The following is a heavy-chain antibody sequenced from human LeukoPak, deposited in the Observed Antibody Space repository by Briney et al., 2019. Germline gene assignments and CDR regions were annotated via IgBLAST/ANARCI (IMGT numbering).Heavy chain of an antibody. D-gene: IGHD2-2*01. CDR3: ARVGGDYCSSTSCYSDY. CDR2: IYSGGST. V-gene: IGHV3-66*01. CDR1: GFTFSSYE. J-gene: IGHJ4*02. Sequence: GGSLRLSCAASGFTFSSYEMNWVRQAPGKGLEWVSVIYSGGSTYYADSVKGRFTISRDNSKNTLYLQMNSLRAEDTAVYYCARVGGDYCSSTSCYSDYWGQGTLVTVSS.